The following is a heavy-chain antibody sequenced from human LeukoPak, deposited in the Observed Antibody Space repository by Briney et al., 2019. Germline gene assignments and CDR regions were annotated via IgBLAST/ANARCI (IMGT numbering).Heavy chain of an antibody. CDR3: ARLGHGIVVVRDY. CDR1: GGSISSSSYY. Sequence: SETLSLTCTVSGGSISSSSYYWGWIRQPPGKGLEWIGSIYYNGSTYYNPSLKSRVTISVDTSKNQFSLKLSSVTAADTAVYYCARLGHGIVVVRDYWGQGTLVTVSS. V-gene: IGHV4-39*01. CDR2: IYYNGST. D-gene: IGHD2-21*01. J-gene: IGHJ4*02.